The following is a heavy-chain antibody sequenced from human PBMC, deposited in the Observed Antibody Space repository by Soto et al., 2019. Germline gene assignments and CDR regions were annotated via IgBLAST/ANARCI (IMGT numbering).Heavy chain of an antibody. J-gene: IGHJ3*02. D-gene: IGHD3-10*01. CDR3: ARDLPRDLVRGSFDI. CDR1: CYTFTRYN. V-gene: IGHV1-46*01. CDR2: IDTRGGSA. Sequence: QAQLVQSGAEVKKPGASANISCKASCYTFTRYNIHWVRQAAGQGLEWMGIIDTRGGSADYTQRFQGRVTMTRDTSTGTVYMELSRLGSEDTAVYYCARDLPRDLVRGSFDIWGQGTMVTVSS.